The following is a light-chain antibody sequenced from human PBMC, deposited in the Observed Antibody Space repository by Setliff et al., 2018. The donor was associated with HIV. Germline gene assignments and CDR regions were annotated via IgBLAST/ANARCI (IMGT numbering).Light chain of an antibody. CDR3: CSYAGSPHWV. J-gene: IGLJ3*02. V-gene: IGLV2-11*01. CDR1: SSDVGGYNY. Sequence: QSVLTQPASVSGSPGQSVTISCTGTSSDVGGYNYVSWYQQHPGKAPKLMIYEVSKRPSGVPDRCSGSKSGNTASLTISGLQAEDEADYYCCSYAGSPHWVFGGGTQLTVL. CDR2: EVS.